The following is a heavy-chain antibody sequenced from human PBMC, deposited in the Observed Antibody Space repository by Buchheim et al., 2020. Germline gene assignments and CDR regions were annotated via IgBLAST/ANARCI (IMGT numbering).Heavy chain of an antibody. J-gene: IGHJ4*02. Sequence: QVQLVESGGGVVQPGRSLRLSCAASGFTFSSYGMHWVRQAPGKGLEWVAVIWYDGSNKYYADSVKGRFTISRDNSKNSLYLQMNSLRAEDTAVYYCAREPDFFWSGYYTTPPDYWGQGTLVTVSS. D-gene: IGHD3-3*01. CDR1: GFTFSSYG. CDR2: IWYDGSNK. CDR3: AREPDFFWSGYYTTPPDY. V-gene: IGHV3-33*01.